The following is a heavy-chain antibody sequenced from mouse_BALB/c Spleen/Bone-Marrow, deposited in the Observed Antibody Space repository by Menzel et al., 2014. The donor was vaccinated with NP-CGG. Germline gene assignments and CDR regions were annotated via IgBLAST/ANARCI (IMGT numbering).Heavy chain of an antibody. Sequence: EVKLVESGGGLVQPGGSLKLFCAASGFDFSRYWMSWVRQAPGKGLEWIGEINPDSSTINYTPSLKDKFIISRDNAKNTLYLQMSKVRSEDTALYYCARRGGYFAYWGQGTLVTVSA. CDR3: ARRGGYFAY. D-gene: IGHD2-2*01. CDR1: GFDFSRYW. V-gene: IGHV4-1*02. CDR2: INPDSSTI. J-gene: IGHJ3*01.